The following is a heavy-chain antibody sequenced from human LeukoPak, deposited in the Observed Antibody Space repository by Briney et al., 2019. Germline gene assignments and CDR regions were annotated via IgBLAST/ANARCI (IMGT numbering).Heavy chain of an antibody. D-gene: IGHD3-9*01. Sequence: SETLSLTCAVYGESLDGFYWNWIRQSPGKGLEWIGEVNYSGMSDYNPALKSRVAISADSSKRQFSLDLTSVTAADTAVYYCAIRLATSRLATATTWFDPWGQGTLVSVSS. CDR1: GESLDGFY. CDR2: VNYSGMS. CDR3: AIRLATSRLATATTWFDP. J-gene: IGHJ5*02. V-gene: IGHV4-34*01.